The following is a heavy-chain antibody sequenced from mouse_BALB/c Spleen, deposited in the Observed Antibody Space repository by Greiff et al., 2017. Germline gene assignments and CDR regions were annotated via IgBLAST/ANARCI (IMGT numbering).Heavy chain of an antibody. CDR1: GYTFTDYE. CDR2: IDPETGGT. Sequence: VQLVESGAELVRPGASVTLSCKASGYTFTDYEMHWVKQTPVHGLEWIGAIDPETGGTAYNQKFKGKATLTADKSSSTAYMELRSLTSEDSAVYYCTNYYGSSLGYYAMDYWGQGTSVTVSS. J-gene: IGHJ4*01. D-gene: IGHD1-1*01. CDR3: TNYYGSSLGYYAMDY. V-gene: IGHV1-15*01.